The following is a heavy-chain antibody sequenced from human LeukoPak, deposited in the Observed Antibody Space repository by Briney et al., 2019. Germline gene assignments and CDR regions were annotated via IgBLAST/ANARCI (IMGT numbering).Heavy chain of an antibody. V-gene: IGHV1-2*02. CDR2: INPNSGGT. Sequence: ASVKVSCKASGYTFTRYYIHWVRQAPGQGLEWMGWINPNSGGTNYAQKFQGRVTMTRDTSISTAYMELSRLRSDDTAVYYCTRTTYCSSTSCRKGFDYWGQGTLVTVSS. CDR3: TRTTYCSSTSCRKGFDY. J-gene: IGHJ4*02. D-gene: IGHD2-2*01. CDR1: GYTFTRYY.